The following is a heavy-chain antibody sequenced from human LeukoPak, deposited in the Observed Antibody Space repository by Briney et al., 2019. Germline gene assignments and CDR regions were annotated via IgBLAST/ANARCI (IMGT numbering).Heavy chain of an antibody. D-gene: IGHD6-19*01. V-gene: IGHV1-46*01. Sequence: ASVKVSCKPSGYTFTTNYIHWVRQAPGQGLEWMGIINPSSGSTSYAQKFQGRVTVTRDTSTRTVYMELSSLRFEDTAVYYCARASSVAPRFDYWGQGTLVTVSS. J-gene: IGHJ4*02. CDR1: GYTFTTNY. CDR2: INPSSGST. CDR3: ARASSVAPRFDY.